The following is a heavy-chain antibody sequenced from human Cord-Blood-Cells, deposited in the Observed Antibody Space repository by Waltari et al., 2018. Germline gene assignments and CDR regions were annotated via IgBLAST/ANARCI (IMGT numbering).Heavy chain of an antibody. J-gene: IGHJ4*02. CDR2: IYTSGST. Sequence: QVQLQESGPGLVKPSETLSLTCTVSGDSISSYYWSWIRQPAGQELEWIGRIYTSGSTNYNPSLKSRVTMSVDTSKNQFSLKLSSVTAADTAVYYCATNYGSGSYYNDYWGQGTLVTVSS. CDR1: GDSISSYY. V-gene: IGHV4-4*07. CDR3: ATNYGSGSYYNDY. D-gene: IGHD3-10*01.